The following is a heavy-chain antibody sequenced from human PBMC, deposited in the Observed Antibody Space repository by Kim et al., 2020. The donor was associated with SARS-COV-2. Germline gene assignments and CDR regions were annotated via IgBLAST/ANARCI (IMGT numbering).Heavy chain of an antibody. CDR3: ARESGSSGYYFNYFDY. V-gene: IGHV1-69*04. CDR1: GGTFSSYA. D-gene: IGHD3-22*01. Sequence: SVKVSCKASGGTFSSYAISWVRQAPGQGLEWMGRIIPILGIANYAQKFQGRVTITADKSTSTAYMELSSLRSEDTAVYYCARESGSSGYYFNYFDYWGQGTLVTVSS. J-gene: IGHJ4*02. CDR2: IIPILGIA.